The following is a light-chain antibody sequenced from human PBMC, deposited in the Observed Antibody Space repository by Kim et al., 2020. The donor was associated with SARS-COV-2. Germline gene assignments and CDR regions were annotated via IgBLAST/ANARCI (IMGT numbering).Light chain of an antibody. CDR3: QQYNNWPET. J-gene: IGKJ1*01. CDR2: GAS. Sequence: VAPGERANLTCRASQSVSNSLAWYQQKPGQAPRLLIYGASTRATGIPGRFSGSGSRTEFTLTISSLQSEDFAVYYCQQYNNWPETFGQGTKVDIK. V-gene: IGKV3-15*01. CDR1: QSVSNS.